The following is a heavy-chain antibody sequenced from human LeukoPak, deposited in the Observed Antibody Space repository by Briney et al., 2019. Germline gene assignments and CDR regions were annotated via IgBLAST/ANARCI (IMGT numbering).Heavy chain of an antibody. V-gene: IGHV1-46*01. CDR3: ARGPPRDSSGYYRDEFDY. Sequence: ASVNVSCKASGYTFTSYYMHWVRQAPGQGLEWMGIINPSGGSTSYAQKFQGRVTMTRDTSTSTVYMELSSLRSEDTAVYYCARGPPRDSSGYYRDEFDYWGQGTLVTVSS. J-gene: IGHJ4*02. CDR2: INPSGGST. D-gene: IGHD3-22*01. CDR1: GYTFTSYY.